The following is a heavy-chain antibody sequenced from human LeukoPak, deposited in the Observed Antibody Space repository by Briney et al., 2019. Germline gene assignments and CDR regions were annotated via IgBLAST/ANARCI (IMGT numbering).Heavy chain of an antibody. CDR1: GYTFTSYD. Sequence: ASVKVSCKASGYTFTSYDIDWVRQATGQGLEWMGWTNPNSGNTGYAQKFQGRVTITRNTSISTAYMELSSLRSEDTAVYYCARGRGFVVVPAEDFWFDPWGQGTLVTVSS. CDR3: ARGRGFVVVPAEDFWFDP. V-gene: IGHV1-8*03. J-gene: IGHJ5*02. D-gene: IGHD2-2*01. CDR2: TNPNSGNT.